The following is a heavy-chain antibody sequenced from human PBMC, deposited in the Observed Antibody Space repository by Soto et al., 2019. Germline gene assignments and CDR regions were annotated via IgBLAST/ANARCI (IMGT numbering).Heavy chain of an antibody. CDR1: GDNFKKNV. Sequence: VASVKVSCKTSGDNFKKNVFTWVRQAPGQGIEWMGGTIPALGKTNYIEKFPGRVTITVDDATTTVYMAVRDLTSEDTAIYYCARGQFRPSDMDLWGQGTPVTVSS. CDR2: TIPALGKT. J-gene: IGHJ6*02. V-gene: IGHV1-69*10. D-gene: IGHD3-10*01. CDR3: ARGQFRPSDMDL.